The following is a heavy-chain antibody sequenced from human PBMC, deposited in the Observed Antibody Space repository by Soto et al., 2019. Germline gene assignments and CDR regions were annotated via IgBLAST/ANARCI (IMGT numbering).Heavy chain of an antibody. D-gene: IGHD3-22*01. V-gene: IGHV3-15*01. CDR2: IKSKTDGGTT. CDR3: TTGVGLGNYDSSGYLFDY. J-gene: IGHJ4*02. CDR1: GFTVSNAL. Sequence: GGSLRLSCAASGFTVSNALISWVRQAPGKGLEWVGRIKSKTDGGTTDYAAPVKGRFTISRDDSKNTLYLQMNSLKTEDTAVYYCTTGVGLGNYDSSGYLFDYWGQGTLVTVSS.